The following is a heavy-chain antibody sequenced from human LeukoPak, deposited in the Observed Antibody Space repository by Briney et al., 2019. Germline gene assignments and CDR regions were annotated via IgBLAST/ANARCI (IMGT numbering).Heavy chain of an antibody. CDR3: AREGFRPGTYHFDY. D-gene: IGHD1-1*01. Sequence: AAVKVSCKASGYTFTGFYIHWGRHGPQQGLECMCWIYPDTGVTSFQQKFQGRVSMTWDTSTNTAYMELSSLRSDDTAVYYCAREGFRPGTYHFDYWGQGTLVTVSS. CDR2: IYPDTGVT. V-gene: IGHV1-2*02. J-gene: IGHJ4*02. CDR1: GYTFTGFY.